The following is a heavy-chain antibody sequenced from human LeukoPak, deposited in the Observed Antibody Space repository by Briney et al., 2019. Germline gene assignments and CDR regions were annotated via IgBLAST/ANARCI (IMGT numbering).Heavy chain of an antibody. CDR1: GDSFSSNSAA. CDR2: TYYRSKWYN. V-gene: IGHV6-1*01. CDR3: ARNVASNYYYFYGMDV. J-gene: IGHJ6*02. D-gene: IGHD2-21*01. Sequence: SQTLSLTCAISGDSFSSNSAAWNWIRQSPSRGLEWLGRTYYRSKWYNGYAVSVKSRITINPDTSKNQFSLQLNSLTPEDTAVYYCARNVASNYYYFYGMDVWGQGTTVTVSS.